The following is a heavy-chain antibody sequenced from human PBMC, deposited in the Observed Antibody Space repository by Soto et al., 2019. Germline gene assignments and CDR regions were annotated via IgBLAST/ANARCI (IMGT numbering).Heavy chain of an antibody. CDR1: GFSFSTYS. J-gene: IGHJ6*02. Sequence: EVQLVESGGGLVQPGGSLRLSCAASGFSFSTYSMNWVRQAPGKGLEWVSYISSRSYTIYYVDSVKGRFTISRDNAKNSLYLQMNSLRDEDTAVYYCATRGSSSDNGMDVWGQGTTVTVSS. CDR3: ATRGSSSDNGMDV. D-gene: IGHD6-6*01. CDR2: ISSRSYTI. V-gene: IGHV3-48*02.